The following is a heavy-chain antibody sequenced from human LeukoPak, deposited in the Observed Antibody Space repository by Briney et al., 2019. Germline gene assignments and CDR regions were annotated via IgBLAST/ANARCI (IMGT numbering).Heavy chain of an antibody. CDR3: AASSNYYDRSNYYSYAMDV. J-gene: IGHJ6*02. D-gene: IGHD3-22*01. Sequence: GASGKVSCKASGFTFTTSAVRWVRQARGQRREWIGWIVVGSGNTIYAQKFQERDTITTYISTSTVYMDLNSQRSEDAAVYYCAASSNYYDRSNYYSYAMDVWGQGTTVTVSS. CDR2: IVVGSGNT. V-gene: IGHV1-58*01. CDR1: GFTFTTSA.